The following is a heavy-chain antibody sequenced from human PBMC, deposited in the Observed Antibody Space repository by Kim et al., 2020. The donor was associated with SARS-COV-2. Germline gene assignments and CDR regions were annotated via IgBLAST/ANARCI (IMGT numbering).Heavy chain of an antibody. CDR3: TTDRPYNWNDY. Sequence: GGSLRLSCAASGFTFSNAWMSWVRQAPGKGLEWVGRIKSKTDGGTTDYAAPVKGRFTISRDDSRNTLYLQMNSLKTEDTAVYYCTTDRPYNWNDYWGQGTLVTVSS. CDR2: IKSKTDGGTT. J-gene: IGHJ4*02. D-gene: IGHD1-20*01. CDR1: GFTFSNAW. V-gene: IGHV3-15*01.